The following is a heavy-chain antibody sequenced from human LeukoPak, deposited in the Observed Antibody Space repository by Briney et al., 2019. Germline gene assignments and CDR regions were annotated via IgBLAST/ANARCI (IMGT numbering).Heavy chain of an antibody. CDR1: GGSISSGDYY. CDR2: IYYSGST. V-gene: IGHV4-30-4*08. Sequence: SETLSLTCTVSGGSISSGDYYWSWIRQPPGKGLEWIGYIYYSGSTYYNPSLKSRVTISVDMSKNQFSLKLSSVTAADTAVYYCARSPNRYCSGGSCYYDAFDIWGRGTMVTVSS. CDR3: ARSPNRYCSGGSCYYDAFDI. D-gene: IGHD2-15*01. J-gene: IGHJ3*02.